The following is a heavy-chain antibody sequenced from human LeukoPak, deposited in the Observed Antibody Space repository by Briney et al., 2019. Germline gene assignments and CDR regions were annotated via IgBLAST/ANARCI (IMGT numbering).Heavy chain of an antibody. J-gene: IGHJ4*02. CDR2: INHDGSST. D-gene: IGHD3-22*01. CDR1: GFTFSSYS. V-gene: IGHV3-74*01. Sequence: GGSLRLSCAASGFTFSSYSMNWVRQAPGKGLVWVSRINHDGSSTNYADSVKGRFTISRDNAKNTVHLQMNSLRAEDTAVYYCVRDWGYDSSGYWQKYFDTWGQGTLVTVSS. CDR3: VRDWGYDSSGYWQKYFDT.